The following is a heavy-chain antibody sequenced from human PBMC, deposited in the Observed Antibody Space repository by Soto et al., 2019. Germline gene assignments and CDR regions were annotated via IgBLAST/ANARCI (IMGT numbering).Heavy chain of an antibody. CDR1: GFAFSSYW. CDR3: ARVGQGPYYFDY. Sequence: EVHLVESGGGSVQPGGSLKLACAGSGFAFSSYWIHWVRQVPGKGLVWVSRINGDGSTTSYADSVRGRFTISRDNAKDTLYLQMNSLRAEDTALYYCARVGQGPYYFDYWGQGTLVTVSS. CDR2: INGDGSTT. J-gene: IGHJ4*02. V-gene: IGHV3-74*01.